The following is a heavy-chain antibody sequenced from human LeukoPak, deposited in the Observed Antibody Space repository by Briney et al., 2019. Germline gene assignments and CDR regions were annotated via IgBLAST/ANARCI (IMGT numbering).Heavy chain of an antibody. D-gene: IGHD4-17*01. J-gene: IGHJ6*02. CDR2: INPSGGST. Sequence: ASVKVSCKASGYTFTSYYMHWVRQAPGQGLEWMGIINPSGGSTSYAQKFQGRVTMTRDSSTSTVYMELSSLRSEDTAVYYCARSSPAVTPPYYYYGMDVWGQGTTVTVSS. CDR1: GYTFTSYY. CDR3: ARSSPAVTPPYYYYGMDV. V-gene: IGHV1-46*01.